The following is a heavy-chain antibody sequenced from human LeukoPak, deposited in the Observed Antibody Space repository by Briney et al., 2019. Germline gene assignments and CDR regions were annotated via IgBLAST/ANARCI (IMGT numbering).Heavy chain of an antibody. Sequence: ASVKVSCKASGGTFSSYAISRVRQAPGQGLEWMGGIIPIFGTANYAQKFQGRVTITTDESTSTAYMELSSLRSEDTAVYYCAISTYGYKDFDYWGQGTLVTVSS. V-gene: IGHV1-69*05. CDR3: AISTYGYKDFDY. D-gene: IGHD5-24*01. J-gene: IGHJ4*02. CDR2: IIPIFGTA. CDR1: GGTFSSYA.